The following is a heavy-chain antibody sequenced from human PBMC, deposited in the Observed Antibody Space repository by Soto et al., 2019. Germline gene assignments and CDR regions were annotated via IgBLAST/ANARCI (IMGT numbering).Heavy chain of an antibody. V-gene: IGHV4-30-2*01. CDR1: GGSISSGGYS. J-gene: IGHJ6*02. CDR2: IYHSGST. D-gene: IGHD6-13*01. CDR3: ARSIAAALGMDV. Sequence: SETLSLTCTVSGGSISSGGYSWSWIRQPPGKGLEWIGYIYHSGSTYYNPSLKSRVTISVDRSKNQFSLKLSSVAAADTAVYYCARSIAAALGMDVWGQGTTVTVSS.